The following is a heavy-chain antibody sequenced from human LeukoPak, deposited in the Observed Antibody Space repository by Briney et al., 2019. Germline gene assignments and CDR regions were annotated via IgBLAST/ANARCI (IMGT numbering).Heavy chain of an antibody. Sequence: GGSLRLSCAASGFTFSSYWMSWVRQAPGKGLEWVANIKQDGSEKYYVDSVKGRFTISRDNAKNSLYLQMNSLRAEDTAVYYCARERRIICSGGSCQEETDYWGQGTLVTVSS. CDR1: GFTFSSYW. CDR3: ARERRIICSGGSCQEETDY. V-gene: IGHV3-7*01. J-gene: IGHJ4*02. D-gene: IGHD2-15*01. CDR2: IKQDGSEK.